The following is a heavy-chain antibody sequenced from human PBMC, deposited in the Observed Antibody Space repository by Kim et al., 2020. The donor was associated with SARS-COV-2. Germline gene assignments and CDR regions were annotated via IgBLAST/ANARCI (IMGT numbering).Heavy chain of an antibody. V-gene: IGHV4-39*01. CDR1: GGSISSSSYY. J-gene: IGHJ4*02. CDR3: AIQQLVPLGYLFDY. CDR2: IYYSGST. Sequence: SETLSLTCTVSGGSISSSSYYWGWIRQPPGKGLEWIGSIYYSGSTYYNPSLKSRVTISVDTSKNQFSLKLSSVTAADTAVYYRAIQQLVPLGYLFDYWGQGTLVTVSS. D-gene: IGHD6-13*01.